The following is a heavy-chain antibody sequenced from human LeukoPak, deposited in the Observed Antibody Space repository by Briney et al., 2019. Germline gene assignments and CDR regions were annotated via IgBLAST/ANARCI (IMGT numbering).Heavy chain of an antibody. CDR1: GSTFSSYS. J-gene: IGHJ4*02. Sequence: GGSLRLSCAASGSTFSSYSMNWVRQAPGKGLEWVSSISSSSSYIYYADSVKGRFTISRDNAKNSLYLQMNSLRAEDTAVYYCARDSTYYYDSSGYYPRGQGTLVTVSS. V-gene: IGHV3-21*01. CDR3: ARDSTYYYDSSGYYP. D-gene: IGHD3-22*01. CDR2: ISSSSSYI.